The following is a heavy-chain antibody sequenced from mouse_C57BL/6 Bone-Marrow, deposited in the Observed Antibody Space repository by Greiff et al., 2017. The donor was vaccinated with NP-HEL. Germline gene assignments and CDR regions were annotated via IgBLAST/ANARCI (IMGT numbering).Heavy chain of an antibody. V-gene: IGHV5-15*01. Sequence: EVKVVASGGGLVQPGGSLKLSCAASGFTFSDHGMAWVRQAPRKGPEWVAFISNLAYSIYYVDTVTGRFTISRENAKNAVYLEMSSLMSEDTAMYYCARTYYGTAWFAYWGQGTLVTVSA. J-gene: IGHJ3*01. CDR1: GFTFSDHG. D-gene: IGHD1-1*01. CDR3: ARTYYGTAWFAY. CDR2: ISNLAYSI.